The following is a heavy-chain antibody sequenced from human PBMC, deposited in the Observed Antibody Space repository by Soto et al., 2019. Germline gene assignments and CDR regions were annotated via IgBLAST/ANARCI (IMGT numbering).Heavy chain of an antibody. J-gene: IGHJ6*02. V-gene: IGHV1-24*01. Sequence: VASVKVSCKVSGYTLTELSMHWVRQAPGKGLEWMGGFDPEDGETIYAQKFQGRVTMTEDTSTDTAYMELSSLRSEDTAVYYCATSDGGSYYQPEYYYYGMDVWGQGTTVTVSS. CDR1: GYTLTELS. D-gene: IGHD3-10*01. CDR3: ATSDGGSYYQPEYYYYGMDV. CDR2: FDPEDGET.